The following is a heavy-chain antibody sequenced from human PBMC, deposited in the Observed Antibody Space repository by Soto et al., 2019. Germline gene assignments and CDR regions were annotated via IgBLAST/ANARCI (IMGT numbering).Heavy chain of an antibody. J-gene: IGHJ4*02. D-gene: IGHD3-3*01. V-gene: IGHV4-34*01. CDR3: ARGTEIFGEVTPFDS. CDR1: GGSFSGHY. CDR2: INYTGST. Sequence: PSETLSLTCAVYGGSFSGHYWSWIRQSPGKGLEWIGEINYTGSTKYNPSLRSRVTISVDTSKNQFSLKLNSVTAADTAVYHCARGTEIFGEVTPFDSWGQGTLVTVSS.